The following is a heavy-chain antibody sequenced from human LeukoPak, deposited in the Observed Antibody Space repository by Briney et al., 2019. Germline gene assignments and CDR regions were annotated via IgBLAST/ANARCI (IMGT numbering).Heavy chain of an antibody. V-gene: IGHV3-72*01. CDR1: GFTFSSYA. Sequence: GGSLRLSCAASGFTFSSYAMDWVRQAPGKGLEWVGRTRNKANSYTTEYAASVKGRFTISRDDSKNSLYLQMNSLKTEDTAVYYCARVGGLWFGESSDAFDIWGQGTMVTVSS. CDR2: TRNKANSYTT. CDR3: ARVGGLWFGESSDAFDI. D-gene: IGHD3-10*01. J-gene: IGHJ3*02.